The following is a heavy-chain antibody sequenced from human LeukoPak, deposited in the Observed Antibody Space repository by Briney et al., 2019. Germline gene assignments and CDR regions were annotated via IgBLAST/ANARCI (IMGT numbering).Heavy chain of an antibody. CDR3: VKGEIQLWPVRGRGAFDY. D-gene: IGHD5-18*01. CDR2: ISSNGGST. J-gene: IGHJ4*02. V-gene: IGHV3-64D*06. CDR1: GSTFSSYA. Sequence: GGSLRLSCSVSGSTFSSYAMHWVRQAPGKGLEYVSAISSNGGSTYYADSVKGRFTNSRDKSKNTLYLQMSSLRAEDTAVYYCVKGEIQLWPVRGRGAFDYWGQGTLVTVSS.